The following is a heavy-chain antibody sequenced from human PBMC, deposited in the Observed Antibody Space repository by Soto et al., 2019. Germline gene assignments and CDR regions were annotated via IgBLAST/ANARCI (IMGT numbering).Heavy chain of an antibody. CDR3: AKDDDTSSHFSLLDF. V-gene: IGHV3-33*06. D-gene: IGHD3-22*01. CDR1: GFTFSHYG. CDR2: TWSGGRGE. Sequence: QVQLVESGGSVVQPGTSLRLSCAVSGFTFSHYGIHWVRQAPGKGLEWVALTWSGGRGENYADSVRGRFTVSRDNSKTTVYLQMNSLRVEDTAVYYCAKDDDTSSHFSLLDFRGQGTLVTVSS. J-gene: IGHJ4*02.